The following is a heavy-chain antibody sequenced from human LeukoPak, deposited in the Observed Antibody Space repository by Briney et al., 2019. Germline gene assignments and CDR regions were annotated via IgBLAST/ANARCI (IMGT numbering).Heavy chain of an antibody. J-gene: IGHJ4*02. CDR2: IVEDGSET. V-gene: IGHV3-7*01. CDR3: ARDPTRRFDL. Sequence: GGSLRLSCAASGFTFSSYEMNWVRQAPGKGLEWVASIVEDGSETYYLDSVKGRFTFSRDNAKNSLYLQMNSLRGEDTAVYYCARDPTRRFDLWGQGTLVTVSS. CDR1: GFTFSSYE.